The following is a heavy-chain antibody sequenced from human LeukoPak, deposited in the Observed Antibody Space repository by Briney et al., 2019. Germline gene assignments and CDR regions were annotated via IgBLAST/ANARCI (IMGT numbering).Heavy chain of an antibody. CDR3: ARPRGYSYGNFDY. D-gene: IGHD5-18*01. J-gene: IGHJ4*02. V-gene: IGHV3-11*01. CDR2: ISSSGSTI. Sequence: GGSLRLSCAASGFIFSDYYMNWIRQAPGKGLEWVSYISSSGSTIYYADSVKGRFTISRDNAKNSLYLQMNSLRAEDTAVYYCARPRGYSYGNFDYWGQGTLVTVSS. CDR1: GFIFSDYY.